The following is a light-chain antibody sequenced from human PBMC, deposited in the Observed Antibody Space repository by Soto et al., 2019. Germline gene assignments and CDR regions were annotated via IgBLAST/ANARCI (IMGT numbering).Light chain of an antibody. Sequence: DVPMTQSPSSLSASVGDRVTITCRARQDISKYLNWYQQRTGKAPKLHIYYASNLQTGVTSKFNGTLSRQHCSFALTSLDPEDGARHSCPQSYSLQITCGQGTGMEI. CDR3: PQSYSLQIT. CDR1: QDISKY. CDR2: YAS. V-gene: IGKV1-33*01. J-gene: IGKJ5*01.